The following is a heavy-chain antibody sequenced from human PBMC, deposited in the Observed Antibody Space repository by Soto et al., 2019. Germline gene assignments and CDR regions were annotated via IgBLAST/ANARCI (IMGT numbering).Heavy chain of an antibody. V-gene: IGHV3-9*01. CDR1: GFTFDDYA. D-gene: IGHD6-19*01. CDR3: AKEGAWYSSGWEYFQY. Sequence: GGSLRLSCAASGFTFDDYAMHWVRQAPGKGLEWVSGISWNSGSIGYADSVKGRFTISRDNAKNSLYLQMNSLRAEDTAVDYCAKEGAWYSSGWEYFQYWGQGTLVTVSS. CDR2: ISWNSGSI. J-gene: IGHJ1*01.